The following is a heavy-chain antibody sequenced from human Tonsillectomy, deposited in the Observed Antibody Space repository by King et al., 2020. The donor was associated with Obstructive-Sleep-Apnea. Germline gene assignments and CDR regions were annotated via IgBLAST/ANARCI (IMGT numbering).Heavy chain of an antibody. D-gene: IGHD2/OR15-2a*01. CDR3: AGDIVKGSWYFDL. Sequence: QLVQSGPEVRKPGASVKVSCKASGYSFTRYGVSWVRQAPGQGLEWMGWITAYNGNTNYAQKLQGRVTMTTDTSTSTAYLELRSLRSDDTAVYYCAGDIVKGSWYFDLWGRGTLVTVSS. V-gene: IGHV1-18*01. CDR1: GYSFTRYG. J-gene: IGHJ2*01. CDR2: ITAYNGNT.